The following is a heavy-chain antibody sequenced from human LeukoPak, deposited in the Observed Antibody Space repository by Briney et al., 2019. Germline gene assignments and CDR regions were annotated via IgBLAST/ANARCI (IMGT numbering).Heavy chain of an antibody. V-gene: IGHV3-49*03. CDR3: TRTIRLAYCGGDCYSPSDY. J-gene: IGHJ4*02. D-gene: IGHD2-21*02. CDR1: GFTFGDYA. CDR2: IRSKAYGGTT. Sequence: GGSLRLSCTASGFTFGDYAMSWFRQAPGKGLEWVGFIRSKAYGGTTEYAASVKGRFTISRDDSKSIAYLQMNSLKTEDTAVYYCTRTIRLAYCGGDCYSPSDYWGQGTLVTVSS.